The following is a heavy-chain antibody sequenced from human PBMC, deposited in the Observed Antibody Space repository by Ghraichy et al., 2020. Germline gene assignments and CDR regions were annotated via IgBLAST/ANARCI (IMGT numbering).Heavy chain of an antibody. D-gene: IGHD1-1*01. J-gene: IGHJ3*02. V-gene: IGHV4-59*01. CDR2: IYYSGST. Sequence: SQTLSLTCTVSGGSISSYYWSWIRQPPGKGLEWIGYIYYSGSTNYNPSLKSRVTISVDTSKNQFSLKLSSVTAADTAVYYCASSSPGYAFDIRGQGTMVTVSS. CDR1: GGSISSYY. CDR3: ASSSPGYAFDI.